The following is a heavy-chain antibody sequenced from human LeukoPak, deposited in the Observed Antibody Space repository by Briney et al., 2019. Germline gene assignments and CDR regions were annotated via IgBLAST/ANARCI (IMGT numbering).Heavy chain of an antibody. D-gene: IGHD2-15*01. J-gene: IGHJ4*02. CDR1: GFTFSSYS. Sequence: GGSLRLSCAASGFTFSSYSINWVRQAPGKGLEWLSYISSSRTISYADSLKGRFTVSRDNAKNSLDLQMNSLRAEDTAVYYCARDRGGSYSAIDYWGQGTLVTVSS. CDR3: ARDRGGSYSAIDY. CDR2: ISSSRTI. V-gene: IGHV3-48*04.